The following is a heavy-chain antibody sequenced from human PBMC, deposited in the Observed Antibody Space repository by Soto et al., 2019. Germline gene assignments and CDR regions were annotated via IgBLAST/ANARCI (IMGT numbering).Heavy chain of an antibody. D-gene: IGHD4-17*01. CDR3: NTNGDYRLDY. J-gene: IGHJ4*02. CDR2: IRSKANSYAT. Sequence: APGKGMEWVGRIRSKANSYATAYAASVKGRLTISRDDSKNTAYLQMNSLKTEDTAVYYCNTNGDYRLDYWGQGTLVSVPS. V-gene: IGHV3-73*01.